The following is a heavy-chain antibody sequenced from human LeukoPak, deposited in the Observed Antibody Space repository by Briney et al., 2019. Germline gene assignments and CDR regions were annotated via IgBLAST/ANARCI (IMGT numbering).Heavy chain of an antibody. Sequence: GGSLRLSCAASGFTFSSYAMSWVRQAPGKGLEWVSAVGPEGVGTLYADAVKGRFTISRDNSKSTLYLQMNTLRADDTAVYYCAKSRTTLTSSFDCWGQGTLVTVSS. J-gene: IGHJ4*02. CDR3: AKSRTTLTSSFDC. V-gene: IGHV3-23*01. CDR2: VGPEGVGT. D-gene: IGHD4-17*01. CDR1: GFTFSSYA.